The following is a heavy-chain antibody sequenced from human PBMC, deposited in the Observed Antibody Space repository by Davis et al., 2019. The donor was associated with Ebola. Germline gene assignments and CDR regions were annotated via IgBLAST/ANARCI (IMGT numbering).Heavy chain of an antibody. D-gene: IGHD3-22*01. CDR2: IYYSGST. V-gene: IGHV4-59*12. CDR3: ARVSYDTSPGNWYFDL. CDR1: GGSISSYY. Sequence: SETLSLTCTVSGGSISSYYWSWIRQPPGKGLEWIGYIYYSGSTYYNPSLKSRVTISVDTSKNQFSLKLSSVTAADTAVYYCARVSYDTSPGNWYFDLWGRGTLVTVSS. J-gene: IGHJ2*01.